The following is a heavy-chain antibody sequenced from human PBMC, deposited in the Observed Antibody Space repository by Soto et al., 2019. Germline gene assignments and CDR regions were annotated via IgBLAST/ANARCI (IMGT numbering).Heavy chain of an antibody. D-gene: IGHD2-21*02. Sequence: GGSLRLSCAASGFTFSSYSMNWVRQAPGKGLEWVSSISSSSSYIYYADSVKGRFTISRDNAKNSLYLQMNSLRAEDTAVYYCAREEGVTTPPYYFDYWGQGTLVTGSS. CDR1: GFTFSSYS. J-gene: IGHJ4*02. V-gene: IGHV3-21*01. CDR2: ISSSSSYI. CDR3: AREEGVTTPPYYFDY.